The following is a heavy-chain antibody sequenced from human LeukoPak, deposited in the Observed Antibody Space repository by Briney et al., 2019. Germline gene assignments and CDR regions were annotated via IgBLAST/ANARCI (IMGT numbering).Heavy chain of an antibody. J-gene: IGHJ4*02. D-gene: IGHD5-12*01. CDR2: ISYDGSNK. CDR1: GFTFSSYG. Sequence: GRSLRLSCAPSGFTFSSYGMHWVRQAPGKGLEWVAVISYDGSNKYYADSVKGRFTISRDNSKNTLYLQMNSLRAEDTAVYYCAKDQAYSGYDSGYWGQGTLVTVSS. V-gene: IGHV3-30*18. CDR3: AKDQAYSGYDSGY.